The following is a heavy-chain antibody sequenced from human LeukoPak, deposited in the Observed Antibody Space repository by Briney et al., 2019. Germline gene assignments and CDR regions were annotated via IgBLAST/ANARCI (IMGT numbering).Heavy chain of an antibody. J-gene: IGHJ4*02. CDR3: ASGTQAAADY. CDR1: GFTFSNYA. V-gene: IGHV3-53*01. Sequence: GGPLRLSCAASGFTFSNYAMSWVRQAPGKGLEWVSVIYSGGSTYYADSVKGRFTISRDNSKNTLYLQMNSLRAEDTAVYYCASGTQAAADYWGQGTLVTVSS. CDR2: IYSGGST. D-gene: IGHD2-15*01.